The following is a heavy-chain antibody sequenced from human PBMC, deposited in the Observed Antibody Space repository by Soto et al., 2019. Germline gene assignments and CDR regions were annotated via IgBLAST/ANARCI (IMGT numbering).Heavy chain of an antibody. D-gene: IGHD2-8*01. V-gene: IGHV1-69*01. J-gene: IGHJ6*02. CDR3: STSVYCTFTTCYYYYGLDV. Sequence: QVQLVQSGAEVKKPGSSVKASCKASGGTFSSYSINWVRQAPGQGLEWMGGIIPFFGTTSYAQKFQGRVTITADASTSTVYMELSSLTSEDTALYYCSTSVYCTFTTCYYYYGLDVWGQGTTVTVSS. CDR1: GGTFSSYS. CDR2: IIPFFGTT.